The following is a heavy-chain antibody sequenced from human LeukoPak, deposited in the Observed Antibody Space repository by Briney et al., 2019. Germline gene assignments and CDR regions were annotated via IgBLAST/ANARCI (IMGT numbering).Heavy chain of an antibody. D-gene: IGHD2-15*01. CDR1: GFTFSGYY. CDR3: ARDRGAVAATWFDY. V-gene: IGHV3-11*05. J-gene: IGHJ4*02. Sequence: GGSLRLSCAASGFTFSGYYMSWIRQGPGKGLEWVSCIGGSSSGYTNYADSVKGRFTISRDNAKNSLYLQMDGLRVEDTAVYYCARDRGAVAATWFDYWGQGTLVTVSS. CDR2: IGGSSSGYT.